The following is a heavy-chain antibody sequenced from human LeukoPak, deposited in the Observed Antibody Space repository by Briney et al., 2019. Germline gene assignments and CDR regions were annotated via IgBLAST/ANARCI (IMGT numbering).Heavy chain of an antibody. CDR2: IYPGDSDT. CDR1: GYSFTSYW. Sequence: GESLKISCKGSGYSFTSYWIGWVRQMPGKGLEWMGIIYPGDSDTRYSPSFQGQVTISADKSISTAYLQWSSLKASDTSMYYCARHNNWNYGYYYYVDVWGKGTTVTVSS. CDR3: ARHNNWNYGYYYYVDV. J-gene: IGHJ6*03. V-gene: IGHV5-51*01. D-gene: IGHD1-7*01.